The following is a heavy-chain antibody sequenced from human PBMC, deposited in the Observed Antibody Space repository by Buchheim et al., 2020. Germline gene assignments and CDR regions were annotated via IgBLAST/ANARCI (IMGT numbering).Heavy chain of an antibody. V-gene: IGHV4-59*01. J-gene: IGHJ4*02. CDR2: IYYSGST. D-gene: IGHD6-6*01. Sequence: QVQLQESGPGLVKPSGTLSLTCAVSGGSISSYYWSWIRQPPGKGLEWIGYIYYSGSTYYNPSLKSRLTMSVETSKNQFSLKLSSVTAADTAVYYCARKYSRSSLSGYYFDYWGQGTL. CDR1: GGSISSYY. CDR3: ARKYSRSSLSGYYFDY.